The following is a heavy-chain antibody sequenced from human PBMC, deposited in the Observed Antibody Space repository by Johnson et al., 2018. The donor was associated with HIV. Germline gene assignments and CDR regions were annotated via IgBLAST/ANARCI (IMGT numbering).Heavy chain of an antibody. J-gene: IGHJ3*02. V-gene: IGHV3-30*04. D-gene: IGHD7-27*01. CDR3: AGSWGNAFDI. CDR2: ISYDGSNK. Sequence: QVQLVESGGGVAQPGRSLRLSCAASGFTFTTYAMHWVRQAPGKGLEWVAVISYDGSNKYYADSVKGRFTFSRDNSKNTLYLQMNSLRAEDTAVYYCAGSWGNAFDIWGQGTMVTVSS. CDR1: GFTFTTYA.